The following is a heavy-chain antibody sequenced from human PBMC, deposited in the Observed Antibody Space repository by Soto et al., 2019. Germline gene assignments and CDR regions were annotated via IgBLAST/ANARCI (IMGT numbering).Heavy chain of an antibody. D-gene: IGHD2-15*01. CDR2: IYYDGSNK. CDR1: GFTFSSYA. V-gene: IGHV3-33*01. Sequence: GGSLRLSCAASGFTFSSYAMHWVRQAPGKGLEWVAVIYYDGSNKYYVDSVKGRFTISRDNSKNTLYLQMNSLRAEDTAVYYCARAYCSSGICYYYFDYWGQGTLVTVSS. J-gene: IGHJ4*02. CDR3: ARAYCSSGICYYYFDY.